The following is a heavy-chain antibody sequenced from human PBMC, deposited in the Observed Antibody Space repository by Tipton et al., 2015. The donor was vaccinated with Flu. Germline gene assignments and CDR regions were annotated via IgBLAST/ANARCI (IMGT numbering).Heavy chain of an antibody. CDR1: GGSISSSSYY. CDR3: ARQGSGYLTFDY. D-gene: IGHD5-12*01. V-gene: IGHV4-39*01. J-gene: IGHJ4*02. CDR2: IYYSGST. Sequence: LRLSCTISGGSISSSSYYWGWIRQPPGKGLEWIGSIYYSGSTYYNPSLKSRVTISVDTSKNQFSLKLSSVTAADTAVYYCARQGSGYLTFDYWGQGTLVTVSS.